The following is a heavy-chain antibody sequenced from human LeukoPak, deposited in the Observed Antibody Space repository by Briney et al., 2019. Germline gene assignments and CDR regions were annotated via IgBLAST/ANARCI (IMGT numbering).Heavy chain of an antibody. V-gene: IGHV3-7*01. D-gene: IGHD6-19*01. CDR1: GLTFRTYA. J-gene: IGHJ4*02. CDR3: AKLTGYNTGWFGIDY. CDR2: IKQDGSER. Sequence: PGGSLRLSCAASGLTFRTYAMSWVRQAPGKGLEWVANIKQDGSERIYVDSVKGRFTISRDNANNLLYLQMNSLRADDTAVYYCAKLTGYNTGWFGIDYWGRGTVVTVSS.